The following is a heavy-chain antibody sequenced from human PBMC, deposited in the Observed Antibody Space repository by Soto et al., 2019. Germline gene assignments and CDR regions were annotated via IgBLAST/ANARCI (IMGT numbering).Heavy chain of an antibody. J-gene: IGHJ4*02. V-gene: IGHV4-59*01. CDR2: IYYSGST. CDR3: ARFPRGYSYGHFDY. D-gene: IGHD5-18*01. Sequence: PSETLSLTCTVSGGSISSYYWSWFRQPPGKGLEWIGYIYYSGSTNYNPSLKSRVTISVDTSKNQFSLKLSSVTAADTAVYYCARFPRGYSYGHFDYWGQGTLVTVS. CDR1: GGSISSYY.